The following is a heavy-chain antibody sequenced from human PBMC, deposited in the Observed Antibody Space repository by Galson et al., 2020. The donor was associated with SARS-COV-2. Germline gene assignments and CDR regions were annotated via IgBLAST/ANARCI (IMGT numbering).Heavy chain of an antibody. CDR2: ISSSSSYI. J-gene: IGHJ6*03. Sequence: GESLKISCAASGFTFSSYSMNWVRQAPGKGLEWVSSISSSSSYIYYADSVKGRFTISRDNAKNSLYLQMNSLRAEDTAVYYCARVPVYYYYYMGVWGKGTTVPVSS. V-gene: IGHV3-21*01. CDR1: GFTFSSYS. CDR3: ARVPVYYYYYMGV.